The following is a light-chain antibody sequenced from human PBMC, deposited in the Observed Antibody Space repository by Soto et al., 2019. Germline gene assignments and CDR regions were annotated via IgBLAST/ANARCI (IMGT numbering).Light chain of an antibody. J-gene: IGLJ1*01. CDR3: QVWDTSSDLLYV. CDR2: DDS. CDR1: NIGSKT. Sequence: SYELTQPPSVSVAPGQTARLTCGGNNIGSKTVHWYQQTPGRAPVLVVYDDSARPSGIPDRFSGSNSGNTATLTISRVEAGDEADYYCQVWDTSSDLLYVFGTGTKVTVL. V-gene: IGLV3-21*02.